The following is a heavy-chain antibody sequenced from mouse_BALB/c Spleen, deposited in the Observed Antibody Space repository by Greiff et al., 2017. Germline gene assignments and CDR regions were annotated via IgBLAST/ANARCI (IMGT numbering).Heavy chain of an antibody. V-gene: IGHV1-7*01. CDR1: GYTFTSYW. CDR2: INPSTGYT. J-gene: IGHJ3*01. CDR3: ARDYYGSSSFAY. Sequence: VQLQQSGAELAKPGASVKMSCKASGYTFTSYWMHWVKQRPGQGLEWIGYINPSTGYTEYNQKFKDKATLTADKSSSTAYMQLSSLTSEDSAVYYFARDYYGSSSFAYWGQGTLVTVSA. D-gene: IGHD1-1*01.